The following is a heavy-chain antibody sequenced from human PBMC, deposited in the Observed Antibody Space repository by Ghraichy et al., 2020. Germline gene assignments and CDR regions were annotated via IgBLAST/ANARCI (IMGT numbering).Heavy chain of an antibody. Sequence: SETLSLTCTVSGGSISSYYWSWIRQPPGKGLEWIGYIYYSGSTNYNPSLKSRVTISVDTSKNQFSLKLSSVTAADTAVYYCATGTGGQLWFKDYYYMDVWGKGTTVTVSS. CDR1: GGSISSYY. V-gene: IGHV4-59*08. D-gene: IGHD5-18*01. CDR3: ATGTGGQLWFKDYYYMDV. J-gene: IGHJ6*03. CDR2: IYYSGST.